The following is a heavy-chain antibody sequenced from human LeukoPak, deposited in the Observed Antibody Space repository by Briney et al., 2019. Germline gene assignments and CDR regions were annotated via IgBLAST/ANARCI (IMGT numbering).Heavy chain of an antibody. V-gene: IGHV4-4*02. CDR1: GDSISSNYW. CDR3: AKGGTYGGGADY. Sequence: SETLSLTCAVSGDSISSNYWWTWVRQPPGKGLEWIGEIHHSGSTNYSPSLKSRATISVDYSRNQFSLGLSSVTAADTAVYYCAKGGTYGGGADYWGQGTLVTVSS. CDR2: IHHSGST. D-gene: IGHD1-26*01. J-gene: IGHJ4*02.